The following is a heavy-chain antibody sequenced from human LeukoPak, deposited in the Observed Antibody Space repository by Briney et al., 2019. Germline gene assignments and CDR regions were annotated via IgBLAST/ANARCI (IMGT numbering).Heavy chain of an antibody. D-gene: IGHD1-1*01. V-gene: IGHV4-39*07. CDR2: IYYSGST. J-gene: IGHJ6*03. CDR1: GGSISSSSYY. CDR3: ARVLRLERPYYYYYMDV. Sequence: PSETLSLTCTVSGGSISSSSYYWGWIRQPPGKGLEWIGSIYYSGSTYYNPSLKSRVTISVDTSKNQFSLKLSSVTAADTALYHCARVLRLERPYYYYYMDVWGKGTTVTISS.